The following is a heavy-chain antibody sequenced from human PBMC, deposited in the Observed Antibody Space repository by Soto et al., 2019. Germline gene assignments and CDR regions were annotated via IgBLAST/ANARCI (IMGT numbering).Heavy chain of an antibody. CDR2: ISGSGGST. D-gene: IGHD4-17*01. J-gene: IGHJ4*02. CDR3: AKSPHYGLGY. CDR1: GCTFSSYA. Sequence: GGSRRRSCAASGCTFSSYAMSWVRQAPGKGLEWGSAISGSGGSTYYADSVKGRFTISRDNSKNTLYLQMNSLRAEDPAVYYCAKSPHYGLGYWGQGTLVTVSS. V-gene: IGHV3-23*01.